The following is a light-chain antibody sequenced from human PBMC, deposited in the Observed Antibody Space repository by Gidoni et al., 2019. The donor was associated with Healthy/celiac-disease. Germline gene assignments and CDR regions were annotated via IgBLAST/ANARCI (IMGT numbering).Light chain of an antibody. CDR3: QQYGSSPLT. CDR2: GAS. V-gene: IGKV3-20*01. CDR1: QSVSSIY. Sequence: EIVLTQSPGTLSLSPGERATLSCRASQSVSSIYLAWYQQKPGQAPRLLIYGASSRATGLPDRFSGSGSGTDFTLTISRLEPEDFAVYYCQQYGSSPLTFGGGTKVEIK. J-gene: IGKJ4*01.